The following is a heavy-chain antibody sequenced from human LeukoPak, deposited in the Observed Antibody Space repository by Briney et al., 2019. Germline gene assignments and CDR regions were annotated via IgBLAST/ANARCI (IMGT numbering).Heavy chain of an antibody. CDR1: GGSFSGYY. Sequence: KSSETLSLTCAVYGGSFSGYYWSWIRQPPGKGLERIGEINHSGSINYNPSLKSRVTISVDTSKNQFSLKLSSVTAADTAVYYCARGYRYDFWSGYYGNYGMDVWGQGTTVTVSS. CDR2: INHSGSI. D-gene: IGHD3-3*01. CDR3: ARGYRYDFWSGYYGNYGMDV. V-gene: IGHV4-34*01. J-gene: IGHJ6*02.